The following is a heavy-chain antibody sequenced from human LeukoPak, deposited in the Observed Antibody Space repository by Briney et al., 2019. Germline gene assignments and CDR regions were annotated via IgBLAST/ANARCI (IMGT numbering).Heavy chain of an antibody. J-gene: IGHJ4*02. CDR3: ARDHCSGGTCYSGGY. D-gene: IGHD2-15*01. CDR1: GFTVSSNY. CDR2: TYTSGYT. V-gene: IGHV3-66*01. Sequence: GGSLRLSCAASGFTVSSNYMSWVRQAPGKGLEWVSVTYTSGYTYYADSVKDRFTISRDNSENTLYLQMNSLRVEDTAIYYCARDHCSGGTCYSGGYWGQGTLVTVSS.